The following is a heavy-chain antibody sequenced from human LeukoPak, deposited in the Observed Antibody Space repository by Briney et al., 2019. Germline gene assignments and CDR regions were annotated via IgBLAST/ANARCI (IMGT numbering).Heavy chain of an antibody. D-gene: IGHD3-16*01. CDR1: GFSFSTYW. J-gene: IGHJ4*02. Sequence: GGSLRLSCAASGFSFSTYWMSWVRQAPGKGLEWVASITQDGSEKYYVNSVKGRFTISRDNAKNSLYLQMNSLRAEDTAVYYCARDRWGLLGGDVWGQGTLVTVSS. V-gene: IGHV3-7*04. CDR2: ITQDGSEK. CDR3: ARDRWGLLGGDV.